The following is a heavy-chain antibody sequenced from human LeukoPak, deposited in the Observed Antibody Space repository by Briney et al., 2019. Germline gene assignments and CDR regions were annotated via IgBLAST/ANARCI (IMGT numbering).Heavy chain of an antibody. V-gene: IGHV4-34*01. J-gene: IGHJ1*01. Sequence: PSETLSLTCAVYGGSFSGYYWSCIRQPPGKGLEWIGEINHSGSTNYNPSLKSRVTISVDTSKNQFSLKLSSVTAADTAVYYCARSRSRPTAEYFQHWGQGTLVTVSS. CDR1: GGSFSGYY. CDR3: ARSRSRPTAEYFQH. CDR2: INHSGST.